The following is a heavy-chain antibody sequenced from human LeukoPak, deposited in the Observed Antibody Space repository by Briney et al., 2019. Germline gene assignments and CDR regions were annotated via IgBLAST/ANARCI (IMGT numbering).Heavy chain of an antibody. CDR1: GGSISSSSYY. Sequence: ASETLSLTCTVSGGSISSSSYYWGWIRQPPGKGLEWIGSIYSSGTTFYNPSLKSRLTISVDTSKNQFSLKLSSVTAADTAVYYCAKGAGGFSYYNWFDPWGQGTLVTVSS. D-gene: IGHD5-18*01. V-gene: IGHV4-39*01. J-gene: IGHJ5*02. CDR2: IYSSGTT. CDR3: AKGAGGFSYYNWFDP.